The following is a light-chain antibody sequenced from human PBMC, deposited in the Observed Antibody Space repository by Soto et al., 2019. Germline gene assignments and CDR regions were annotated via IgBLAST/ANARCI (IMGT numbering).Light chain of an antibody. CDR3: QQYNKYPLT. Sequence: DIQMTQSPSSLSASVGDTVTISCRASQGIGNYLAWFQQRPGKAPKSLIYAASSLQDGVPSRLTGSGSVTDFTLTISSLQPEDSAIYYCQQYNKYPLTFGQGTRLQIQ. V-gene: IGKV1-16*01. J-gene: IGKJ5*01. CDR1: QGIGNY. CDR2: AAS.